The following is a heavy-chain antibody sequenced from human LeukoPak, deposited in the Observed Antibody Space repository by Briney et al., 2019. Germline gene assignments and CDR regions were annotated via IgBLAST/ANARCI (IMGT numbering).Heavy chain of an antibody. CDR2: IWNDGSNK. CDR1: GFTFSIYG. Sequence: GGSLRLSCAASGFTFSIYGMLWVRQAPGKGLEWVAIIWNDGSNKYYADSVEGRFTISRDNSKNTLYLQMNGLRAEDTAVYYCARVGSGWGLDYWGQGTLVTVSS. J-gene: IGHJ4*02. D-gene: IGHD6-19*01. CDR3: ARVGSGWGLDY. V-gene: IGHV3-33*01.